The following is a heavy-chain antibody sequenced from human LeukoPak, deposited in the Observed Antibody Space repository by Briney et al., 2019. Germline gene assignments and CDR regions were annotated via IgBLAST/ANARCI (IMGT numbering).Heavy chain of an antibody. Sequence: ASVKVSCKASGYTFSSYGISWVRQAPGQGLEWMGWISINSANTIYAQKLQDRLTVTTDTSTSTVYMELRSLTSDDTAVYYCARDSRYQLLQYYYYGMDLWGQGTTVTVPS. J-gene: IGHJ6*02. CDR1: GYTFSSYG. D-gene: IGHD2-2*01. CDR2: ISINSANT. CDR3: ARDSRYQLLQYYYYGMDL. V-gene: IGHV1-18*01.